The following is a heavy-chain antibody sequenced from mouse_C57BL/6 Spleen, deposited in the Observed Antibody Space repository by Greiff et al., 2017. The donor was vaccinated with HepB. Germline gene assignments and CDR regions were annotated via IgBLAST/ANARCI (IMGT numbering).Heavy chain of an antibody. Sequence: EVQLQQSGPGLVKPSQSLSLTCSVTGYSITSGYYWNWIRQFPGNKLEWMGYISYDGSNNYNPSLKNRISITRDTSKNQCFLKLNSVTTEDTATYYCAREGSTVFDYWGQGTTLTVSS. CDR2: ISYDGSN. D-gene: IGHD1-1*01. V-gene: IGHV3-6*01. CDR3: AREGSTVFDY. CDR1: GYSITSGYY. J-gene: IGHJ2*01.